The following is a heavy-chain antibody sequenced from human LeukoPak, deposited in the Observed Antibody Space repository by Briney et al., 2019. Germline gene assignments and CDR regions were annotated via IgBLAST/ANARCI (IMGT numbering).Heavy chain of an antibody. V-gene: IGHV6-1*01. CDR3: ARAAIAVAGTADAYDI. CDR1: GDSVSGNSAA. J-gene: IGHJ3*02. CDR2: TYYRSKWYN. Sequence: SQTLSLTCAISGDSVSGNSAAWNWIRQSPSRGLEWLGRTYYRSKWYNDYAVSVKSRITINPDTSKNQFSLQLNSVTPEDTAVYYCARAAIAVAGTADAYDIWGQGTMVTVSS. D-gene: IGHD6-19*01.